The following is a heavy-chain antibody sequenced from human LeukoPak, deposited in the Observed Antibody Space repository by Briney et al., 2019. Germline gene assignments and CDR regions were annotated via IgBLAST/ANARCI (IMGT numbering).Heavy chain of an antibody. CDR3: ARGGIVLMVYEYYFDY. Sequence: SETLSLTCAVYGGSFSGYHWSWIRQPPGKGLEWIGEINHSGSTNHNPSLKSRVTISVDTSKNQFSLKLSSVTAADTAVYYCARGGIVLMVYEYYFDYWGQGTLVTVSS. J-gene: IGHJ4*02. V-gene: IGHV4-34*01. CDR2: INHSGST. D-gene: IGHD2-8*01. CDR1: GGSFSGYH.